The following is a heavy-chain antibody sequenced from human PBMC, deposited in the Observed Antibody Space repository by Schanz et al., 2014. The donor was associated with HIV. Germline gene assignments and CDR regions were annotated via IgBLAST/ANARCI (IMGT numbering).Heavy chain of an antibody. J-gene: IGHJ6*02. V-gene: IGHV3-7*01. D-gene: IGHD3-9*01. CDR2: IRQDGGEK. CDR3: ARDSYYDRSRYSGYYYYGMDV. CDR1: GFTFSSYA. Sequence: EVQLLESGGGLVQPGGSLRLSCAASGFTFSSYAMTWVRQAPGKGLEWVANIRQDGGEKYYVDSVKGRFNISRDNAKNSLYLQMNSLRGEDTAVYYCARDSYYDRSRYSGYYYYGMDVWGQGTTVTVS.